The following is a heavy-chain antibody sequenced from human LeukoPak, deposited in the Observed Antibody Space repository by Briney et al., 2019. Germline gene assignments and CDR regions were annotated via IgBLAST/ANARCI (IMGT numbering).Heavy chain of an antibody. CDR1: GFTFSSYA. Sequence: QSGRSLRLSCAASGFTFSSYAMHWVRQAPGKGLEWVAVISYDGSNKYYADSVKGRFTISRDNSKNTPYLQMNSLRAEDTAVYYCAREARIAVAGLDYYGMDVWGQGTTVTVSS. D-gene: IGHD6-19*01. V-gene: IGHV3-30-3*01. J-gene: IGHJ6*02. CDR2: ISYDGSNK. CDR3: AREARIAVAGLDYYGMDV.